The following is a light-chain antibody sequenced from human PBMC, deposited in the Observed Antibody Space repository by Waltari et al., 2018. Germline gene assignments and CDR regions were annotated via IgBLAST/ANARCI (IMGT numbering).Light chain of an antibody. J-gene: IGKJ4*01. V-gene: IGKV3-11*01. CDR2: DAS. CDR1: HSVSIY. Sequence: EVVFQQAPAPPSSSLGERATLSCRASHSVSIYLVWYQQKPGQAPRLLISDASNRATGIPARFSGGGSGTDFTLTISSLEPEDSAVYYCQQRNTWPTATFGGGTKVEIK. CDR3: QQRNTWPTAT.